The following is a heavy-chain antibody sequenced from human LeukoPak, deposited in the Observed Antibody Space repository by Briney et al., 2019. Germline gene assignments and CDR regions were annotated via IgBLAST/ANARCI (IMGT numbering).Heavy chain of an antibody. J-gene: IGHJ5*02. CDR2: INHSGST. D-gene: IGHD3-22*01. CDR3: ARRKDSSGYFGRMGWFDP. Sequence: GSLRLSCAASGFTFSRYNMNWVRQAPGKGLEWIGEINHSGSTNYNPSLKSRVTISVDTSKNQFSLKLSSVTAADTAVYYCARRKDSSGYFGRMGWFDPWGQGTLVTVSS. CDR1: GFTFSRYN. V-gene: IGHV4-34*01.